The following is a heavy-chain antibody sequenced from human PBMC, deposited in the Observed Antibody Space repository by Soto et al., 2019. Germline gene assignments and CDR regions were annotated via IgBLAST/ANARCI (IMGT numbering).Heavy chain of an antibody. D-gene: IGHD3-22*01. CDR1: GGTFSNYG. V-gene: IGHV1-69*12. J-gene: IGHJ6*02. CDR2: IVPIFGA. CDR3: ARGGSDYEGSGYYQGHV. Sequence: QVQLVQSGAEVKKPGSSVKVSCKSSGGTFSNYGFSWVRQAPGQGLECMGVIVPIFGAEHPQKFQGRVTITAXXSXNXVFMELRGRRSEDTAVYYCARGGSDYEGSGYYQGHVWGQGTTVTVSS.